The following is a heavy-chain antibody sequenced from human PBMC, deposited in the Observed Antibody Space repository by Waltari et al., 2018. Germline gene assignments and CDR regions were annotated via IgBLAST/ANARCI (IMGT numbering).Heavy chain of an antibody. CDR3: ARGVTTVEY. V-gene: IGHV3-7*04. J-gene: IGHJ4*02. D-gene: IGHD2-21*02. CDR1: GFPFTNHW. Sequence: EVQLVESGGGLVQPGGSLRLSCSGSGFPFTNHWVSWVRQAPGKGPEWVASIKQDGSEKYYVDSMKGRFTISRDNAKNSLSLQMDSLRAEDTAVYFCARGVTTVEYWGQGTLVTVSS. CDR2: IKQDGSEK.